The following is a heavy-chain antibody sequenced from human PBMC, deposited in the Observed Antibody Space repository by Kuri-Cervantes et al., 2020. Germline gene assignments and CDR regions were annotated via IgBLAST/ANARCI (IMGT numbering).Heavy chain of an antibody. V-gene: IGHV1-46*01. J-gene: IGHJ3*02. CDR1: GYTFTSYY. CDR2: INPSGGST. Sequence: ASVKVSCRASGYTFTSYYMHWVRQAPGQRLEWMGIINPSGGSTSYAQKFQGRVTMTRDTSTSTVYMELSSLRSEDTAVYYCARDSQGGAFDIWGQGTMVTVSS. CDR3: ARDSQGGAFDI. D-gene: IGHD1-26*01.